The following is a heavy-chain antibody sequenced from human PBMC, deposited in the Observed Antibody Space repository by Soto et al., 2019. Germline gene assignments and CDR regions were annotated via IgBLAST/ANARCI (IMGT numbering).Heavy chain of an antibody. Sequence: QVQLVQSGAEVKKPGASLKVSCKASGYTFTSYGISWVRQAPGQGLEWMGWISAYNGNTNYAQKLQGRVTMTTDTSTSTAYTELRSLTSDDTAVYYCARAGSFGGVIVPDDYWGQGTLVTVSS. CDR3: ARAGSFGGVIVPDDY. CDR2: ISAYNGNT. V-gene: IGHV1-18*01. J-gene: IGHJ4*02. D-gene: IGHD3-16*02. CDR1: GYTFTSYG.